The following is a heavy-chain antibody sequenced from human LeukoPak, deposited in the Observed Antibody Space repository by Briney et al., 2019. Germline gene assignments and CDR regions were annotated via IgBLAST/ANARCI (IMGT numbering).Heavy chain of an antibody. CDR3: AKHGSSSTYYYYYYMDV. CDR1: GYSICSGYY. V-gene: IGHV4-38-2*01. Sequence: SETLSLTCAVSGYSICSGYYWGWIRQPPGNGLERIGSIYHSGSTYYYPSLKNRVNISVDTSKNQVSLKLSSVTAADTAVYYCAKHGSSSTYYYYYYMDVWGKGTTVTVSS. J-gene: IGHJ6*03. CDR2: IYHSGST. D-gene: IGHD6-6*01.